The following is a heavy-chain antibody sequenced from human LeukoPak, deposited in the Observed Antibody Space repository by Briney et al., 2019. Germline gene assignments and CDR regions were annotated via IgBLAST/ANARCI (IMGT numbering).Heavy chain of an antibody. CDR3: ARGEIYCSGGSCFYSDYFDY. V-gene: IGHV1-2*02. Sequence: ASVKVSCKASGYTFTDYYIHWVRQAPGQGLEWMGWINPNSGGTNYAQEFQGRVTMTRDTSISTAYMELRSLRSDDTAVYYCARGEIYCSGGSCFYSDYFDYWGQGTLVTVSS. CDR2: INPNSGGT. J-gene: IGHJ4*02. CDR1: GYTFTDYY. D-gene: IGHD2-15*01.